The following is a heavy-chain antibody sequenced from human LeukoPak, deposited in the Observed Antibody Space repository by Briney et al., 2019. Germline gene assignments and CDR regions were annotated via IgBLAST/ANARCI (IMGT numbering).Heavy chain of an antibody. CDR2: INHSGRT. V-gene: IGHV4-34*01. CDR1: GASFSDYY. J-gene: IGHJ5*02. D-gene: IGHD6-19*01. CDR3: ARGQSLGSYNWFDP. Sequence: SETLSLTCAVYGASFSDYYWSWIRQPPGKGLEWIGGINHSGRTNYNPSPKSRVTISLDTSKNQFSLKLSSVTAADTAVYYCARGQSLGSYNWFDPWGQGTLVTVSS.